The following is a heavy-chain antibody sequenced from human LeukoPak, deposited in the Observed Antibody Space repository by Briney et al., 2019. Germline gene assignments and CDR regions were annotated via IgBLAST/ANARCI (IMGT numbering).Heavy chain of an antibody. J-gene: IGHJ4*02. CDR2: ISGTSTYI. Sequence: GGSLRLSCAASGFTFNLYNMNWVRQAPGKGLEWVSFISGTSTYIYYADSVRGRFTTSRDNAKNSLFLQLNSLRVEDTAVYYCARDGGGNYPDWGQGTLVTVSS. D-gene: IGHD1-26*01. V-gene: IGHV3-21*01. CDR1: GFTFNLYN. CDR3: ARDGGGNYPD.